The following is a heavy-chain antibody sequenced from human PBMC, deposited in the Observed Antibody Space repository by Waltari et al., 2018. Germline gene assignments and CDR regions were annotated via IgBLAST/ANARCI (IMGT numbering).Heavy chain of an antibody. D-gene: IGHD3-22*01. Sequence: QVQMVQSGGGVVHPGRSVKLPCSASGFTFRNFSMPWVRQAPGKGLEWLAVVSFDGDSNNHIDSLKGRINISRDNSKNTLFLQMNSLRPEDTATYYCARGRGFYDNFGDVAFETWGQGTLVIVSS. J-gene: IGHJ3*02. V-gene: IGHV3-30*10. CDR2: VSFDGDSN. CDR3: ARGRGFYDNFGDVAFET. CDR1: GFTFRNFS.